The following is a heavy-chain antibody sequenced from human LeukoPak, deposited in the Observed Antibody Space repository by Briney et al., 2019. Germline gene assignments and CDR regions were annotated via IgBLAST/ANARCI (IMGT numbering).Heavy chain of an antibody. V-gene: IGHV4-34*01. CDR2: INHSGST. J-gene: IGHJ4*02. D-gene: IGHD5-24*01. CDR1: GGSFSGYY. Sequence: PSETLSLTCAVYGGSFSGYYWSWIRQPPGKGLEWIGEINHSGSTNYNPSLESRVTISVDTSKNQFSLKLSSVTAADTAVYYCAGGRRWLQNWGQGTLVTVSS. CDR3: AGGRRWLQN.